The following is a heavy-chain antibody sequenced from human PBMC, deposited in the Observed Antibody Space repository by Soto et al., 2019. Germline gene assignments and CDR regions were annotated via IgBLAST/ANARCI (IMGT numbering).Heavy chain of an antibody. CDR1: GGSISSINW. D-gene: IGHD6-13*01. CDR2: IYHSGST. J-gene: IGHJ5*02. V-gene: IGHV4-4*02. CDR3: ARDSIPAAVNWFDP. Sequence: PSETLSLTCAVSGGSISSINWWSWVRRPPGKGLEWIGEIYHSGSTNYNPSLKSRVTISVDKSKNQFSLKLRSVTAADTAVYYCARDSIPAAVNWFDPWGQGTLVTVSS.